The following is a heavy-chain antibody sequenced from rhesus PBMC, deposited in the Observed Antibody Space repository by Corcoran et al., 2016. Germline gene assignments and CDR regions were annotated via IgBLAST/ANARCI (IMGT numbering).Heavy chain of an antibody. V-gene: IGHV4-76*01. CDR1: GGPIIGGYD. J-gene: IGHJ3*01. CDR3: ARRGTPRTALDF. Sequence: QVQLQESGPGLVKPSETLSLTCAVSGGPIIGGYDWSWIRRTPGKGLEWIGFMYGSSGSTNYNPSLNNRVTISKDTSKNQFSLKLNSVTAADTAVYYCARRGTPRTALDFWGQGLRVTVSS. CDR2: MYGSSGST. D-gene: IGHD2-39*01.